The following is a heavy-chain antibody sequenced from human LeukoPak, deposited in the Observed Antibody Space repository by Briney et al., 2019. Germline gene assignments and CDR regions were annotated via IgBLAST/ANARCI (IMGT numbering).Heavy chain of an antibody. Sequence: ASVKVSCKASGYTFTGYYMHWVRQAPGQGLEWMGWINPNSGGTNYAQKLQGRVTMTRDTSISTAYMELSRLRSDDTAVYYCARAVGEMATTGVDWFDPWGQGTLVTVSS. D-gene: IGHD5-24*01. CDR1: GYTFTGYY. V-gene: IGHV1-2*02. J-gene: IGHJ5*02. CDR3: ARAVGEMATTGVDWFDP. CDR2: INPNSGGT.